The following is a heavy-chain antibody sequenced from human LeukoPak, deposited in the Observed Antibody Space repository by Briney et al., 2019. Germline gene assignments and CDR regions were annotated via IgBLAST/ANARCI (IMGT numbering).Heavy chain of an antibody. V-gene: IGHV1-69*04. CDR3: ALIAAAGCMDV. J-gene: IGHJ6*02. CDR1: GGTFSSYA. D-gene: IGHD6-13*01. CDR2: IIPILGIA. Sequence: ASVKVSCKASGGTFSSYAISWVRQAPGQGLEWMGRIIPILGIANYAQKFQGRVTITADKSTSTAYMELSSLRSEDTAVYYCALIAAAGCMDVWGQGTTVTVSS.